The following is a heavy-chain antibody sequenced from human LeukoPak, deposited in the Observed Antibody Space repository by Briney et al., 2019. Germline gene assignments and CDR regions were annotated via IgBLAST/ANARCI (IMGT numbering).Heavy chain of an antibody. CDR1: GGSISSYY. J-gene: IGHJ5*02. V-gene: IGHV4-4*07. Sequence: SETLSLTCTVSGGSISSYYWSWIRQPAGKGLEWIGRIYTSGSTNYNPSLKSRVTMSVDTSKNQFSLKLSFVTAADTAVYYCARETYYYGSGSLEGFDPWGQGTLVTVSS. D-gene: IGHD3-10*01. CDR3: ARETYYYGSGSLEGFDP. CDR2: IYTSGST.